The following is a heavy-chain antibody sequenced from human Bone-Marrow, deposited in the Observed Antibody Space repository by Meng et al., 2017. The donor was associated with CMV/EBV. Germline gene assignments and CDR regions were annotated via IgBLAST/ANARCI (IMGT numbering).Heavy chain of an antibody. CDR1: GFTFSSYA. CDR2: ISSNGGST. D-gene: IGHD4-11*01. J-gene: IGHJ6*02. Sequence: GESLKISCAASGFTFSSYAMHWVRQAPGKGLEYVSAISSNGGSTYYADSVKGRFTISRDNSKNTLYLQMGSLRAEDMAVYYCAREITPSNYLVYYGMDVWGQGTTVTVSS. V-gene: IGHV3-64*02. CDR3: AREITPSNYLVYYGMDV.